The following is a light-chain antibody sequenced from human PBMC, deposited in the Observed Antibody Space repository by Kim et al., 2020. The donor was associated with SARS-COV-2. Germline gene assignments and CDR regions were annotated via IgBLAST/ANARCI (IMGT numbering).Light chain of an antibody. CDR3: QSYDTGLSGII. CDR2: NDY. CDR1: NSNIGAGYE. J-gene: IGLJ2*01. V-gene: IGLV1-40*01. Sequence: QSVTIACTGSNSNIGAGYEVHWYQHLPGTAPKLLIYNDYRRPSGVPDRFSGSRSVTSASLAITGLQAEDEADYYCQSYDTGLSGIIFGGGTQLTVL.